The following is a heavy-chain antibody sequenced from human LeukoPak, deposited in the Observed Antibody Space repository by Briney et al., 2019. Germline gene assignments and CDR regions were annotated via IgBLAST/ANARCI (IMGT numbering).Heavy chain of an antibody. V-gene: IGHV1-2*02. D-gene: IGHD1-1*01. J-gene: IGHJ4*02. CDR1: GYTFTGYY. CDR3: ARDRDNWNAHFDY. Sequence: GASVKVSCKASGYTFTGYYMHWVRQAPGQGLEWMGWINPNSGGTNYAQKFQGRVTMTRDTSISTAYMELSRLRSDDTAVYYCARDRDNWNAHFDYWGQGTLVTVSS. CDR2: INPNSGGT.